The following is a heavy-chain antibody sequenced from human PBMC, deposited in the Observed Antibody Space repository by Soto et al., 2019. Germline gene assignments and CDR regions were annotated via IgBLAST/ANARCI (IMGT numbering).Heavy chain of an antibody. V-gene: IGHV1-18*01. CDR1: GYTFNNYG. CDR3: ARGASHYYYYYGMDV. Sequence: QDQLVQSGAEVKKPGASVKVSCKASGYTFNNYGISWVRQAPGQGLEWMGWISAYNGNRNYAQKFQGRGSMTTATSTGTAYMELRSLRSDDTAVYYCARGASHYYYYYGMDVWGQGTTVTVSS. J-gene: IGHJ6*02. CDR2: ISAYNGNR.